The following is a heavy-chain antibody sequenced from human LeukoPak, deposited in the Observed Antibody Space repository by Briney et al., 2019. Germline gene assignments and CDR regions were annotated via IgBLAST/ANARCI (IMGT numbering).Heavy chain of an antibody. CDR2: INSDGSST. J-gene: IGHJ4*02. D-gene: IGHD6-19*01. V-gene: IGHV3-74*01. CDR3: AKTRQGGIAVAQYFDY. CDR1: GFTFSSYW. Sequence: GGSLRLSCAASGFTFSSYWMHWVRQAPGKGLVWVSRINSDGSSTSYADSVKGRFTISRDNSKNTLYLQMNSLRAEDTAVYYCAKTRQGGIAVAQYFDYWGQGTLVTVSS.